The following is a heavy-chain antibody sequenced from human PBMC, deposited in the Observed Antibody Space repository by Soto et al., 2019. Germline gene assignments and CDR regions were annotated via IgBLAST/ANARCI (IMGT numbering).Heavy chain of an antibody. D-gene: IGHD2-15*01. J-gene: IGHJ6*04. V-gene: IGHV3-66*01. Sequence: PGGSLRLSCAASGFTVSSKYMSWVRQAPGRGLEWVSLINSGGSTSHADSVKGRFTISRDNSKNTLYLQMNSLRDEDTAVYYCARDGLNCSGGRCCGVPTDVWGKGTTVTVSS. CDR3: ARDGLNCSGGRCCGVPTDV. CDR1: GFTVSSKY. CDR2: INSGGST.